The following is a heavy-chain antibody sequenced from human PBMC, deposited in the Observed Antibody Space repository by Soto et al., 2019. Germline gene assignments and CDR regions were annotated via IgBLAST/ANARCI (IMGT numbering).Heavy chain of an antibody. CDR1: GYTFTSYA. D-gene: IGHD2-15*01. J-gene: IGHJ4*02. CDR3: ARGPGGPDGPGDY. CDR2: INAGNGNT. V-gene: IGHV1-3*01. Sequence: QVQLVQSGAEVKKPGASVKVSCKASGYTFTSYAMHWVRQAPGQRLEWMGWINAGNGNTKYSQNFQGRVTITRDTSASTVYMELSSLRSEDTAVYYCARGPGGPDGPGDYWGQGALVTVSS.